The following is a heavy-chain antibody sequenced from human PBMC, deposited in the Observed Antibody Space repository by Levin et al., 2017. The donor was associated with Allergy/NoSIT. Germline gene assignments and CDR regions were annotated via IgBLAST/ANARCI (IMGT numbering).Heavy chain of an antibody. V-gene: IGHV4-39*01. Sequence: PSETLSLTFTVSGGSISSSSYYWGWIRQPPGKGLEWIGSIYYSGSTYYNPSLKSRVTISVDTSKNQFSLKLSSVTAADTAVYFCARQSYGGNFFAYWGQGTLVTVSS. CDR2: IYYSGST. J-gene: IGHJ4*02. CDR3: ARQSYGGNFFAY. CDR1: GGSISSSSYY. D-gene: IGHD4-23*01.